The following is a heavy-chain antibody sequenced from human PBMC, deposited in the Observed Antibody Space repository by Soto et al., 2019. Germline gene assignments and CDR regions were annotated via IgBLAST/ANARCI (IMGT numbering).Heavy chain of an antibody. D-gene: IGHD1-1*01. CDR2: IFPLTDIP. Sequence: QVQLVQSGTEVKKPGSSVKVSCKASGGTFRNYPINWVRQAPGQGLEWMGSIFPLTDIPDYAQNFQARRTISADKSTSTAYMELSGLTSDDTAMYFCARSTLVVLNYFESWGQGTLVTVSS. CDR1: GGTFRNYP. V-gene: IGHV1-69*02. J-gene: IGHJ4*02. CDR3: ARSTLVVLNYFES.